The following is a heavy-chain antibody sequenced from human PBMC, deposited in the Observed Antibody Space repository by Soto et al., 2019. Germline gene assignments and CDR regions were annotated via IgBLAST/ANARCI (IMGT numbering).Heavy chain of an antibody. J-gene: IGHJ6*02. CDR1: GFTFSSYS. CDR2: ISSSNSYI. D-gene: IGHD6-6*01. V-gene: IGHV3-21*01. CDR3: ARDPSGGAAPYYYGMDV. Sequence: GGSLRLSCAASGFTFSSYSMNWVRQAPGKGLEWVSSISSSNSYIYYADSVKGRFTISRDNAKNSLYLQMNSLRAEDTAVYYCARDPSGGAAPYYYGMDVWGQGTTVTVSS.